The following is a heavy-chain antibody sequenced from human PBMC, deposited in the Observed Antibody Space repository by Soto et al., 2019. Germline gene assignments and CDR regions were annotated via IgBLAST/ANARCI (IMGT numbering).Heavy chain of an antibody. CDR1: GGSINNYY. CDR2: IYYSGRT. D-gene: IGHD6-13*01. J-gene: IGHJ5*02. Sequence: SETLSLTCTVSGGSINNYYWSWIRQPPGKGLEWIGYIYYSGRTSYNPSLKSRVTISVDTSKNQFSLKLSSVTAADTAVYYCARHGWPAAGTVWFDPWGQGTLVTVSS. V-gene: IGHV4-59*08. CDR3: ARHGWPAAGTVWFDP.